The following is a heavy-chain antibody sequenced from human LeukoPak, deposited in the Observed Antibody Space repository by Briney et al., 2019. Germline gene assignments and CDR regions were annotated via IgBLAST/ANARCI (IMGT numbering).Heavy chain of an antibody. D-gene: IGHD3-22*01. J-gene: IGHJ3*02. CDR2: IKQDGSEK. Sequence: PGGSLRLSCAASGFNFNTYWMSWVRQAPGKGLEWVANIKQDGSEKFYVDSMKGRFTISRDNSKNTPYLQMGSLRAEDMAVYYCARSRYYDSSIAFDIWGQGTMVTVSS. CDR1: GFNFNTYW. CDR3: ARSRYYDSSIAFDI. V-gene: IGHV3-7*01.